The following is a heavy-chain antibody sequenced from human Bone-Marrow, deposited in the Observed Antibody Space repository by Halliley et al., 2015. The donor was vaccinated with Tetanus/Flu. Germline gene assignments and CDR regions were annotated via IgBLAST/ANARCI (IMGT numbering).Heavy chain of an antibody. V-gene: IGHV4-59*01. Sequence: SYNGGCTNYNPSLKSRVSISLDTSNNQFSLKLASVAAADTAVYYCARAPPWFGELEGVLDNGGQGPLVTVSS. CDR3: ARAPPWFGELEGVLDN. J-gene: IGHJ4*02. D-gene: IGHD3-10*01. CDR2: SYNGGCT.